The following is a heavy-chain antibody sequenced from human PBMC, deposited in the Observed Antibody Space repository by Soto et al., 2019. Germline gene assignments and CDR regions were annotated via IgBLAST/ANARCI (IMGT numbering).Heavy chain of an antibody. CDR1: GGSVRSGNHF. CDR2: MYYTGVT. Sequence: QVQLQESGPGLLKASETLSLTCSVSGGSVRSGNHFWNWIRQPPGRGLEWLGYMYYTGVTNYNPSLQSRVSMSVDTSKDQFSLNLTSLTAADTAVYYCARGGEPLDYYGLYFWGQGTTVTVAS. J-gene: IGHJ6*02. V-gene: IGHV4-61*01. CDR3: ARGGEPLDYYGLYF.